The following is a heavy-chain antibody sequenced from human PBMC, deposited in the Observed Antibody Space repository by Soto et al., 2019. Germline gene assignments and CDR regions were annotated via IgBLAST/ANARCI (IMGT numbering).Heavy chain of an antibody. CDR1: GYTFTSYG. Sequence: ASVKVSCKASGYTFTSYGISWVRQAPGQGLEWMGWISAYNGNTNYAQKLQGRVTMTTDTSTSTAYMELRSLRSDDTAVYYCAREWGYSDGSHYYYYCGMDVWGQGTTVTVSS. V-gene: IGHV1-18*01. J-gene: IGHJ6*02. D-gene: IGHD2-15*01. CDR3: AREWGYSDGSHYYYYCGMDV. CDR2: ISAYNGNT.